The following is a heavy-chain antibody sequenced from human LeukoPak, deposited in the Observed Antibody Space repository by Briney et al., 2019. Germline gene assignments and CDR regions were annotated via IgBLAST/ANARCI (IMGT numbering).Heavy chain of an antibody. Sequence: ASVKISCKVSGDTFTDYYMHWVQQAPGKGLEWMGLVDPGDGETIYAEKFQGRVTITADTSTDTAYMELSSLRSEDTAVYYCATDSGRGRAFDIWGQGTMVTVSS. J-gene: IGHJ3*02. CDR1: GDTFTDYY. V-gene: IGHV1-69-2*01. CDR2: VDPGDGET. D-gene: IGHD3-10*01. CDR3: ATDSGRGRAFDI.